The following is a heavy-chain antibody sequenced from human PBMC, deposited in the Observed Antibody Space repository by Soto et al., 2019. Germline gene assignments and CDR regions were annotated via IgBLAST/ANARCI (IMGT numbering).Heavy chain of an antibody. J-gene: IGHJ5*02. Sequence: QVHVVQSGAEVKKPGASVKVSCKTSGYTFSNYGIAWVRQAPGQGLEWMGWISAYNGDTNYAQKFQGRVTMTTDTYTSTAYMELRRRRSDDTALYFCARAVAVIASTPPPQNNWFDPWGQGTLVTVSS. CDR1: GYTFSNYG. CDR3: ARAVAVIASTPPPQNNWFDP. CDR2: ISAYNGDT. V-gene: IGHV1-18*01. D-gene: IGHD2-15*01.